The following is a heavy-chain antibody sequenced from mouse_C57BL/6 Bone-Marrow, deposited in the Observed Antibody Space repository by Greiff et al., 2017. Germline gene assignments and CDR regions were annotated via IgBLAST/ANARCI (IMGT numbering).Heavy chain of an antibody. J-gene: IGHJ4*01. CDR3: VRLTYYYAMDY. CDR1: GFSFNTYA. CDR2: ISSQSNNYAT. V-gene: IGHV10-1*01. Sequence: EVQVVESGGGLVQPKGSLKLSCAASGFSFNTYAMNWVRQAPGKGLEWVARISSQSNNYATYYADSVKDRFTISRDDSESMLYLQMNNLKTEDTAMYYCVRLTYYYAMDYWGQGTSVTVSS. D-gene: IGHD1-1*01.